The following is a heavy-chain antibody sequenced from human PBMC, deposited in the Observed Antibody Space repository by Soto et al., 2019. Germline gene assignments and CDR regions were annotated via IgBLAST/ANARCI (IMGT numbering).Heavy chain of an antibody. CDR3: ARDIVHTRDKNWFDP. Sequence: ASVKVSCKASGYTFNSYGITWVRQAPGQGLEWMGWISAYNGDTNYAQNFRGRVTMTTDTSTSTAYMELRSLRSDDTAMYYCARDIVHTRDKNWFDPRGQGTQVTVSS. D-gene: IGHD5-12*01. CDR2: ISAYNGDT. CDR1: GYTFNSYG. V-gene: IGHV1-18*01. J-gene: IGHJ5*02.